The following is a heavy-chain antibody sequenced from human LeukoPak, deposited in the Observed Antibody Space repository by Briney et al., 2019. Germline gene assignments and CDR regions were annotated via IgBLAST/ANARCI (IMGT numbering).Heavy chain of an antibody. CDR2: ISGSGGST. J-gene: IGHJ3*02. CDR3: ARENRQYYYDSSGYEFDAFDI. D-gene: IGHD3-22*01. CDR1: GFTFSSYA. Sequence: GGSLRLSCAASGFTFSSYAMSWVRQAPGKGLEWVSAISGSGGSTYYADSVKGRFTISRDNSKNTLYLQMNSLRAEDTAVYYCARENRQYYYDSSGYEFDAFDIWGQGTMVTVSS. V-gene: IGHV3-23*01.